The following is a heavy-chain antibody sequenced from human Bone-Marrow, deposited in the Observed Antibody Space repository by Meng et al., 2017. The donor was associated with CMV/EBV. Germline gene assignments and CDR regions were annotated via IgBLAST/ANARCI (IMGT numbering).Heavy chain of an antibody. V-gene: IGHV3-15*01. CDR2: IKSKTDGGTT. CDR1: GFTFSNAW. D-gene: IGHD3-10*01. J-gene: IGHJ6*02. CDR3: TTGGVLLWFGESPEGMDV. Sequence: GGSLRLSCAASGFTFSNAWMSWVRQAPGKGLEWVGRIKSKTDGGTTDYAAPVKGRFTIPRDDSKNTLYLQMNSLKTEDTAVYYCTTGGVLLWFGESPEGMDVWGQGTTVTVSS.